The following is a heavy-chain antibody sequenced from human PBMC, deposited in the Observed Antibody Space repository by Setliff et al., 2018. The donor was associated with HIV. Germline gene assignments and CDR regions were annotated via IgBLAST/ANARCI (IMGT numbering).Heavy chain of an antibody. D-gene: IGHD6-19*01. V-gene: IGHV3-7*01. J-gene: IGHJ4*02. CDR2: INQDGSEK. CDR1: GFPFSSYY. Sequence: PGGSLRLSCAASGFPFSSYYMGWVRQSAGKGLEWLANINQDGSEKKYVDSVKGRFILSRDNAKNSLYLQMNSLRAEDTAVYYCVKMALAGTYLDYWGQGTLVTVSS. CDR3: VKMALAGTYLDY.